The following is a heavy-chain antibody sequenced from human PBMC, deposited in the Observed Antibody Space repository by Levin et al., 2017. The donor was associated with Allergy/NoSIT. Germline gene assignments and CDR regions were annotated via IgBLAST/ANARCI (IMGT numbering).Heavy chain of an antibody. J-gene: IGHJ4*02. CDR3: ARDLGDEAYFDY. CDR1: GFTFSSYS. CDR2: ISSSSSYI. Sequence: GGSLRLSCAASGFTFSSYSMNWVRQAPGKGLEWVSSISSSSSYIYYADSVKGRFTISRDNAKNSLYLQMNSLRAEDTAVYYCARDLGDEAYFDYWGQGTLVTVSS. V-gene: IGHV3-21*01.